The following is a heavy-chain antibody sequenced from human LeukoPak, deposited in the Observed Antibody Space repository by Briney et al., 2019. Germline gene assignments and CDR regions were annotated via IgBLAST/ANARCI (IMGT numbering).Heavy chain of an antibody. D-gene: IGHD3-22*01. J-gene: IGHJ4*02. Sequence: PGGSLRLSCAASGFTVSSNYMNWVRQAPGKVLEWVSVLYSGGSTYYADSVKGRFTISRDNSKNTLYLQMDSLRVEDTAVYYCARDDSSGYYRFRFWGQGTLVTVSS. V-gene: IGHV3-53*01. CDR2: LYSGGST. CDR1: GFTVSSNY. CDR3: ARDDSSGYYRFRF.